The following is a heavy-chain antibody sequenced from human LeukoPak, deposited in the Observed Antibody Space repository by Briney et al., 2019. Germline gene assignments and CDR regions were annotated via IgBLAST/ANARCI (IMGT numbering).Heavy chain of an antibody. J-gene: IGHJ3*02. Sequence: ASVKVSCKASGYTFTDYYMHWVRQAPGQGLEWMGWINPDTGGTNHAQKFQGRVTLTRDTSISTAYMELSSLRSEDTAVYYCARGELLWDAFDIWGQGTMVTVSS. D-gene: IGHD3-10*01. CDR2: INPDTGGT. CDR1: GYTFTDYY. V-gene: IGHV1-2*02. CDR3: ARGELLWDAFDI.